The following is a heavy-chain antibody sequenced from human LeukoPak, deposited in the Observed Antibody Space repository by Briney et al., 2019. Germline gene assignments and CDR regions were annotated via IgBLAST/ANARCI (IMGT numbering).Heavy chain of an antibody. V-gene: IGHV3-21*05. J-gene: IGHJ6*03. CDR1: GFSLTTYS. CDR2: IGYSGRDM. CDR3: ARRDGYYMDV. D-gene: IGHD2-21*02. Sequence: PGGSLRLSCAASGFSLTTYSMNWVRQDPGKGLEWVSYIGYSGRDMYYAGSVRGRFTISRDNAKNVLYLQMNSLGVEDTAVYYCARRDGYYMDVWGKGTTVTVSS.